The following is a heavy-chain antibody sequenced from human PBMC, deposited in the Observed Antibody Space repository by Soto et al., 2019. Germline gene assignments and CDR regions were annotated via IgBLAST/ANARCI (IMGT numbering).Heavy chain of an antibody. V-gene: IGHV1-69*01. J-gene: IGHJ6*02. D-gene: IGHD3-3*01. CDR3: ARDNRGFGVVPSYYYYGMDV. CDR1: GGTFSSYA. Sequence: QVQLVQSGAEVKKPGSSVKVSCKASGGTFSSYAISWVRQAPGQGLEWMGGIIPIFGTANYAQKFQGRVTITADESTSTAYMVLSSLRSEDTAVYYCARDNRGFGVVPSYYYYGMDVWGQGTTVTVSS. CDR2: IIPIFGTA.